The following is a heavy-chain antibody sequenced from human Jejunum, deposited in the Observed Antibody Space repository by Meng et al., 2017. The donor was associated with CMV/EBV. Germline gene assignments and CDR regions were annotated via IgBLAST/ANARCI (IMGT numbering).Heavy chain of an antibody. J-gene: IGHJ6*02. V-gene: IGHV3-66*02. Sequence: GVTVSSNYMSWVRQAPGKGLEWVSLIYGGGGIYYADSVKGRFTISRDSSKNKVYLQMNSLRAEDTAVYYCAIDFWSGYYRYGLDVWGQGTTVTVSS. CDR1: GVTVSSNY. CDR2: IYGGGGI. D-gene: IGHD3-3*01. CDR3: AIDFWSGYYRYGLDV.